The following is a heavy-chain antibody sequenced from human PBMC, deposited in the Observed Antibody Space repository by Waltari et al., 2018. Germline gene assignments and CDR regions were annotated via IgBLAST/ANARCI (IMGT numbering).Heavy chain of an antibody. CDR2: IWNDGIRT. CDR3: ATEILIGGASTGYFQH. J-gene: IGHJ1*01. CDR1: GFPFSLYA. V-gene: IGHV3-33*01. D-gene: IGHD2-2*01. Sequence: QVQLVESGGGVVQPGRSLRLSCATSGFPFSLYAMHGVRQAPGKGLEWVAIIWNDGIRTYYADSVQGRFTISRDNSKNTLFLQMNSLRIEDTALYYCATEILIGGASTGYFQHWGQGTLVTASS.